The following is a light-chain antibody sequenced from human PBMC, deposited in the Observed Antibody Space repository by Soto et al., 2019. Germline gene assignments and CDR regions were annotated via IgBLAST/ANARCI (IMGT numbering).Light chain of an antibody. CDR2: GAS. V-gene: IGKV3-15*01. J-gene: IGKJ1*01. CDR1: QSISDT. CDR3: QKYNNWPWT. Sequence: EIVMTQSPATLSVSPGGRATLSCRASQSISDTLAWYQQQPGQAPSLLIHGASTRAPGFTSRFSGSGSGTDFTLTISSLQSEAFSVYYCQKYNNWPWTFGQGTKVDIQ.